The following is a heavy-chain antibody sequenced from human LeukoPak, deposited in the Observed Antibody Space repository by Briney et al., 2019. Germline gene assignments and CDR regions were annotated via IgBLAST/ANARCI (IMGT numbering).Heavy chain of an antibody. CDR3: AKDSGWFGELLALDY. J-gene: IGHJ4*02. V-gene: IGHV3-43*02. CDR1: GFTFDDYA. Sequence: GGSLRLSCAASGFTFDDYAMHWVRHAPGKGLEWVSLIGGDGGSTYYADSVKGRFTISRDNSKNSLYLQMNSLRTEDTALYYCAKDSGWFGELLALDYWGQGTLVTVSS. CDR2: IGGDGGST. D-gene: IGHD3-10*01.